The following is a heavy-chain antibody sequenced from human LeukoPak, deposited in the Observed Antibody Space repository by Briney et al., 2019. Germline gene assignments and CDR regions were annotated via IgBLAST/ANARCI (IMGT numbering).Heavy chain of an antibody. J-gene: IGHJ4*02. CDR3: ASTNDYGGNSEVFAY. Sequence: GGSLRLSRAASGFTFRSYSMNWVRQAPAKGLEWVSSISSSSLYIYYADSVKGRFTISRDNAKNSLYLQMNSLRAEDTAVYSCASTNDYGGNSEVFAYWSQGSLVTVSS. CDR2: ISSSSLYI. D-gene: IGHD4-23*01. CDR1: GFTFRSYS. V-gene: IGHV3-21*06.